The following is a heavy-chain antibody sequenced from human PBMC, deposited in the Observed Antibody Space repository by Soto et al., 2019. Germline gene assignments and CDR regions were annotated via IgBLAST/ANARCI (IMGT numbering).Heavy chain of an antibody. V-gene: IGHV4-30-4*01. CDR1: GGSISSGDYY. D-gene: IGHD3-22*01. J-gene: IGHJ4*02. CDR2: IYYSGST. CDR3: ASLIVVTPGYYFDD. Sequence: SETLSLTCTVSGGSISSGDYYWSWIRQPPGKGLEWIGYIYYSGSTYYNPSLKSRVTISVDTSKNQFSLKLSSVTAADTAVYYCASLIVVTPGYYFDDWGLGIRVTVAS.